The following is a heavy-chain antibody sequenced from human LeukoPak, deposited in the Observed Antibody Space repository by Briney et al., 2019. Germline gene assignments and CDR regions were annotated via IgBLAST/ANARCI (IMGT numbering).Heavy chain of an antibody. CDR3: AKDDIVVVPAAPPNWFDP. Sequence: GGSLRLSCAASGFTFSSYAMSWVRQAPGKGLEWVSAISGSGGSTYYADSVKGRFTISRDNSKNTLYLQMNSLRAEDTAVYYCAKDDIVVVPAAPPNWFDPWGQGTLVTVFS. CDR2: ISGSGGST. J-gene: IGHJ5*02. CDR1: GFTFSSYA. D-gene: IGHD2-2*01. V-gene: IGHV3-23*01.